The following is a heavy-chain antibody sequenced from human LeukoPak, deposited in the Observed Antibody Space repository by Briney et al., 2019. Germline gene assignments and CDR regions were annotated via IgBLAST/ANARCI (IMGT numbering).Heavy chain of an antibody. D-gene: IGHD1-1*01. J-gene: IGHJ4*02. CDR2: ISGSNSYI. CDR3: ARALTTLTYEGY. CDR1: GFTFSSYT. V-gene: IGHV3-21*01. Sequence: GGSLRLPCAAAGFTFSSYTMHWIRQAPGKGLEWVSSISGSNSYIFYADSVKGRFTVSRDNAKDSLYLQMNSQRAEDTAVYYCARALTTLTYEGYWGQGTLVTVSS.